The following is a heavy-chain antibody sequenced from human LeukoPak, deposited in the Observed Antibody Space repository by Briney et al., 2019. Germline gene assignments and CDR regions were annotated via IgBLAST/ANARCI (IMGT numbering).Heavy chain of an antibody. V-gene: IGHV1-69*01. D-gene: IGHD5-18*01. CDR1: GGTFSSYA. Sequence: VASVKVSCKASGGTFSSYAISWVRQAPGQGLEWMGGIIPIFGTANYAQKFQGRVTITADESTSTAYMELSSLRSEDTAVYYCASTRIQLWSDLNWFDPWGQGTLVTVSS. J-gene: IGHJ5*02. CDR2: IIPIFGTA. CDR3: ASTRIQLWSDLNWFDP.